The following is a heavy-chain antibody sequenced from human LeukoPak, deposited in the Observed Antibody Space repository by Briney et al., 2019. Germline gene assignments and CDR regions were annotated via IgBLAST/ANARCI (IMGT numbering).Heavy chain of an antibody. J-gene: IGHJ4*02. Sequence: SQTLSLTCSVSGSSVSSDEYFWSWVRQHPGKGLEWIGYVYYSGSSYYIPSLESRVTMSVEVSKNQFSLELRSVTAADTAVYYCARVKVLRFLEWFLDFWGQGALVTVSS. CDR2: VYYSGSS. D-gene: IGHD3-3*01. CDR1: GSSVSSDEYF. CDR3: ARVKVLRFLEWFLDF. V-gene: IGHV4-31*03.